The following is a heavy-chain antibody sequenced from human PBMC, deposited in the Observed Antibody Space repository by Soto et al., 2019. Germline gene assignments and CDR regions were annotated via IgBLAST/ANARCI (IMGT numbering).Heavy chain of an antibody. D-gene: IGHD3-10*01. V-gene: IGHV4-59*01. Sequence: QVQLQESGPGLVKPSETLSLTCTVSGGSIKSYYWSWIRQPPGKGLGRIGYIFFSGNANYNPSLKSRVTMSVDASKNQFSLKLGSVTAADTAVYYCATLRFYGSGSLFDYWGQGTLVTVSS. CDR1: GGSIKSYY. CDR3: ATLRFYGSGSLFDY. CDR2: IFFSGNA. J-gene: IGHJ4*02.